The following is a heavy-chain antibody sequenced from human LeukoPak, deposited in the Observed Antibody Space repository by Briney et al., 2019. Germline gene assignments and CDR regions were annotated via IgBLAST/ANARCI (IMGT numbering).Heavy chain of an antibody. CDR1: GFTFSSYG. Sequence: PGRSLRLSCAASGFTFSSYGMHWVRQAPGPGLEWVAVISSDGSNKYYADSVKGRFTISRDNSKNTLYLQMNSLRAEDTAVYYCAKRSGYSSGWYSLDCWGQGTLVTVSS. CDR3: AKRSGYSSGWYSLDC. V-gene: IGHV3-30*18. D-gene: IGHD6-19*01. J-gene: IGHJ4*02. CDR2: ISSDGSNK.